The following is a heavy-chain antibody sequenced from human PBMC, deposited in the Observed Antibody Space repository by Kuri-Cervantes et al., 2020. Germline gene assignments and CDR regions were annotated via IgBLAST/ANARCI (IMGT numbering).Heavy chain of an antibody. CDR3: ATATSSLGY. D-gene: IGHD3-16*01. CDR1: GFTFSTYS. CDR2: MKQDESEK. J-gene: IGHJ4*02. Sequence: GGSLRLSCVGSGFTFSTYSMTWVRQAPGKGLEWVASMKQDESEKYYVDSVKGRFTISKDNAKNSLYLQMNSLKDEDTAVYYCATATSSLGYWGQGTLVTVSS. V-gene: IGHV3-7*01.